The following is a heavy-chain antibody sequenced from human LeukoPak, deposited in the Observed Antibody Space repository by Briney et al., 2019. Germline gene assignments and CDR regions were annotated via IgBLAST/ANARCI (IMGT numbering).Heavy chain of an antibody. CDR1: GFTFSSYA. D-gene: IGHD3-10*01. Sequence: HPGGSLRLSCAAFGFTFSSYAISWVRQVPGKGLEYVSAISSNGGSTYYANSVKGRFTISRDNSKNTLYLQMGSLRAEDMAVYYCARDGTRSYYNLEPDYFDYWGQGTLVTVSS. J-gene: IGHJ4*02. CDR2: ISSNGGST. CDR3: ARDGTRSYYNLEPDYFDY. V-gene: IGHV3-64*01.